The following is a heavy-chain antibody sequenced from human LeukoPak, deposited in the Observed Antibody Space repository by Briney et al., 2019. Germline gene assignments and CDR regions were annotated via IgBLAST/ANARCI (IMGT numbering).Heavy chain of an antibody. CDR2: IYYSGST. Sequence: PSETLSLTCTVSGGSISSYYWSWIRQPPGKGLEWIGYIYYSGSTNYNPSLKSRVTISVDTSKNQFSLKLSSVTAADTAVYYCARLKWQWLVEYWGQGTLVTVSS. CDR1: GGSISSYY. D-gene: IGHD6-19*01. J-gene: IGHJ4*02. CDR3: ARLKWQWLVEY. V-gene: IGHV4-59*08.